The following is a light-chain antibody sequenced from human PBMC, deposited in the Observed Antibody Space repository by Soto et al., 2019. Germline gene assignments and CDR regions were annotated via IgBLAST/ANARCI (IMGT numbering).Light chain of an antibody. V-gene: IGLV2-14*01. CDR2: DVS. J-gene: IGLJ1*01. CDR1: SSDVGGYNY. Sequence: QSALTQHASVSGSPGQSITISCTGTSSDVGGYNYVSWYQRHPGKAPKLMIYDVSNRPSGVSNRFSGSKSGNTASLTISGLQAEDEADYHCSSYTSTSIVFGNGTKLTVL. CDR3: SSYTSTSIV.